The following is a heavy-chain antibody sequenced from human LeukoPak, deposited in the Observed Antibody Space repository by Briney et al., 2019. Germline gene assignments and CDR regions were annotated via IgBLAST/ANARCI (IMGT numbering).Heavy chain of an antibody. V-gene: IGHV1-24*01. CDR3: ATEAELAWAPYYYGTNG. Sequence: ASVKVSCTVSGNTLRELSIHWVRQTPGEGLEWRGGFDPVDGETIYAEKCQARVTMSEDTSTDTAYMRLTNLRAEDPAVYFCATEAELAWAPYYYGTNGCGQGSTVTV. J-gene: IGHJ6*02. CDR1: GNTLRELS. CDR2: FDPVDGET. D-gene: IGHD3-10*01.